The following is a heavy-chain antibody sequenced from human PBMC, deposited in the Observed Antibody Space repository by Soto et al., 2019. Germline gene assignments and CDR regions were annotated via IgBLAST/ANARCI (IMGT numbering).Heavy chain of an antibody. CDR1: GFTFSSYS. D-gene: IGHD3-22*01. V-gene: IGHV3-48*02. J-gene: IGHJ1*01. CDR2: ISSSSSTI. CDR3: ARDPPSSNCDSSGYYPEYFQH. Sequence: GGSLRLSCAASGFTFSSYSMNWVRQAPGKGLEWVSYISSSSSTIYYADSVKGRFTISRDNAKNSLYLQMNSLRDEDTAVYYCARDPPSSNCDSSGYYPEYFQHWGQGTLVTVSS.